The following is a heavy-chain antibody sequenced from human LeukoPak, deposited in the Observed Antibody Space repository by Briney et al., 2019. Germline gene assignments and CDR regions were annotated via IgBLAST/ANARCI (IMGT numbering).Heavy chain of an antibody. CDR3: ASRWYSSSSDDY. V-gene: IGHV1-69*13. CDR1: GGTFSSYA. CDR2: IIPIFGTA. Sequence: SVKVSCKASGGTFSSYAISWVRQAPGQGLEWMGGIIPIFGTANYAQKFQGRVTITADESTSTAYMELSSLRSEDTAVYYCASRWYSSSSDDYWGQGTLVTVSS. D-gene: IGHD6-6*01. J-gene: IGHJ4*02.